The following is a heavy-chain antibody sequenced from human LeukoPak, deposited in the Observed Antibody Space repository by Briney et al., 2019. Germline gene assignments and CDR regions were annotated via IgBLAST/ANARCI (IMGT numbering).Heavy chain of an antibody. CDR2: IYYNGST. CDR3: ARDVTVVITGGVSYYFDY. V-gene: IGHV4-39*07. Sequence: SETLSLTCTVSAASITSRSYYWGWIRQPPGKGLEWIGSIYYNGSTYHNPSHKTPGTISVDTSKNQFSLKLSSVTAADTAVYYCARDVTVVITGGVSYYFDYWGQGTLVTVSS. CDR1: AASITSRSYY. D-gene: IGHD3-22*01. J-gene: IGHJ4*02.